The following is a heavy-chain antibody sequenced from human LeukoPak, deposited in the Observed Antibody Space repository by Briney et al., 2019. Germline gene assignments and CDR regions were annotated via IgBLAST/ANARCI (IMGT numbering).Heavy chain of an antibody. CDR2: TIPIFGTA. CDR3: ARDLTRISSLGTSGAFDI. J-gene: IGHJ3*02. V-gene: IGHV1-69*13. D-gene: IGHD2-15*01. CDR1: GGTFSSYA. Sequence: ASVKVSCKASGGTFSSYAISWVRQAPGQGLEWMGGTIPIFGTANYAQKFQGRVTITADESTSTAYMELSSLRSEDTAVYYCARDLTRISSLGTSGAFDIWGQGTMVTVSS.